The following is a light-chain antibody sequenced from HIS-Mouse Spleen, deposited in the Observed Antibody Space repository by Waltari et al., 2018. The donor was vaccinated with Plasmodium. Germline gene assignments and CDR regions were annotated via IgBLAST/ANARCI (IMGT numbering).Light chain of an antibody. CDR1: QSVSSSY. Sequence: DIVLTQSPGTLSLSPGARATLSCRASQSVSSSYLAWDQQTPGQAPRLLFYGASSRATGIPDRFSGSGSGTDFTLTISRLGPEDFAVYYCQQYGSSPYTFGQGTKLEIK. J-gene: IGKJ2*01. V-gene: IGKV3-20*01. CDR2: GAS. CDR3: QQYGSSPYT.